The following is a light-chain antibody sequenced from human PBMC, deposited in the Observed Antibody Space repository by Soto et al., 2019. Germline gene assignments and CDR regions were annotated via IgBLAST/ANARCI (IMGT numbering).Light chain of an antibody. CDR3: QQYSSYLT. J-gene: IGKJ1*01. Sequence: DIQTTQSPSSLSASVGDRVTITCRASQNIGRFLNWHQQKPGKAPNVLINVASTLRSGVPSRFSGSGSGTEFTLTISSLQPDDFATYFCQQYSSYLTFGQGTKVDIK. CDR1: QNIGRF. CDR2: VAS. V-gene: IGKV1-5*01.